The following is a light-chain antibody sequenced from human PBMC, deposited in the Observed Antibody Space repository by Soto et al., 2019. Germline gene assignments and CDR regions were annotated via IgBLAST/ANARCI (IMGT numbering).Light chain of an antibody. V-gene: IGLV2-23*02. CDR1: SSDVGSYNL. J-gene: IGLJ3*02. CDR2: EVT. Sequence: QSALTQPASVSGSPGQSITISCTGTSSDVGSYNLVSWYQQHPGKAPKLMISEVTKRPSGISARFSGSKSGNTASLTISGLQAEDESDYYCCSYAGSSTWVFGGGTQLTVL. CDR3: CSYAGSSTWV.